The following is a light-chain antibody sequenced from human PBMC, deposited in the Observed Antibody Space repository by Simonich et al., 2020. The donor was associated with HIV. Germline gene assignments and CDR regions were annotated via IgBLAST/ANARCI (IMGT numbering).Light chain of an antibody. CDR1: QRIDRN. J-gene: IGKJ1*01. CDR3: QQSYSTPPWT. V-gene: IGKV1-39*01. Sequence: DIQMTQSPSSLSASVGDRVTITCRASQRIDRNLHWYQQKPGKAPKLLIYAASSLQTGVPSRFSGSGSGTDFTLTISSLQPEDFATYYCQQSYSTPPWTFGQGTKVDIK. CDR2: AAS.